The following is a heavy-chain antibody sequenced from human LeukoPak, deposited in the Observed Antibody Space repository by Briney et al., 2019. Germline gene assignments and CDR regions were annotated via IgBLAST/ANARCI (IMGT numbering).Heavy chain of an antibody. Sequence: SETLSLTCAVSGGSISSSNWWSWVRQPPGKGLEWIGEIYHSGSTNYNPSLKSRVTISVDTSKNQFSLKLSSVTAADTAVHYCARGTRSYFDYWGQGTLVTVSS. CDR1: GGSISSSNW. V-gene: IGHV4-4*02. CDR2: IYHSGST. J-gene: IGHJ4*02. CDR3: ARGTRSYFDY.